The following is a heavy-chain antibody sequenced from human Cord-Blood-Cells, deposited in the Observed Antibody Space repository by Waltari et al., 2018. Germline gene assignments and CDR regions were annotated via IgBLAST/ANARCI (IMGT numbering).Heavy chain of an antibody. CDR1: GGSFSGYY. Sequence: QVQLQQWGAGLLKPSETLSLTCAVYGGSFSGYYWSWIRQPPGKGLEWIGEINHSGSTDSSPSRKGGVTRSGDTSKNQFSLKRSSVTAADTAVYYCARGHSSSWYAYWGQGTLVTVSS. J-gene: IGHJ4*02. D-gene: IGHD6-13*01. CDR3: ARGHSSSWYAY. V-gene: IGHV4-34*01. CDR2: INHSGST.